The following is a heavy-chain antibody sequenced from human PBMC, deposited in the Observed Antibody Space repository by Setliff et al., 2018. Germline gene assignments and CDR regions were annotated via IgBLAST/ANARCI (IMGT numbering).Heavy chain of an antibody. CDR3: ARGQGYYMDV. V-gene: IGHV4-61*09. CDR1: GGSMNSGSYY. CDR2: IYTSWST. Sequence: SETLSLTCTVSGGSMNSGSYYWSFIRQPAGKGLEWIGQIYTSWSTNYNPSLKSRVTISVDTSKNQFSLKLSSVTAADTAVYYCARGQGYYMDVWGKGTTVTVSS. J-gene: IGHJ6*03.